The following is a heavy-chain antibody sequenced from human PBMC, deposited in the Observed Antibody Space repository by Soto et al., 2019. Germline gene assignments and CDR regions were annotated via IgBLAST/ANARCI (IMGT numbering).Heavy chain of an antibody. J-gene: IGHJ4*02. CDR3: ARIGRFNYGDYYIDY. CDR1: GGSISSSSYY. Sequence: QLQLQESGQGLVKPSETLSLTCAVSGGSISSSSYYWGWIRQPPGKGLEWIGSIYYSGSTYYNPSLKSRVTISVDTSKNQFSLKLSSVTAADTAVYYCARIGRFNYGDYYIDYWGQGTLVTVSS. V-gene: IGHV4-39*01. CDR2: IYYSGST. D-gene: IGHD4-17*01.